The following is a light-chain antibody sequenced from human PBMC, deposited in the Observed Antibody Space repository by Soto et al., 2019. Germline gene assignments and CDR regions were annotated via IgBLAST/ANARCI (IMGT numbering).Light chain of an antibody. CDR3: QQFNNWPFEWT. J-gene: IGKJ1*01. CDR2: AAS. CDR1: QSVSSN. Sequence: EIVMTQSPATLSVSPGESATLSCRASQSVSSNLAWYQQKPGQAPRLLIYAASTRATGIPARFSGSGSGTEFTLTISSLQSEDFAVYYCQQFNNWPFEWTFGQGTKVEIK. V-gene: IGKV3-15*01.